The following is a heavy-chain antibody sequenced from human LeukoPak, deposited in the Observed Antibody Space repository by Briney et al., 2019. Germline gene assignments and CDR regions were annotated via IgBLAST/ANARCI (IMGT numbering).Heavy chain of an antibody. D-gene: IGHD4-11*01. CDR1: GCSFTSYW. Sequence: GGSLNPPLKGPGCSFTSYWIGWVRQVPGKGLGWKGIIYPRDAHHKYSPSFQGQVTISADKYISTAYLQWSSLKASDTDMYYCARLRVPGGVLTTGFAYGGQGTLVTVPS. V-gene: IGHV5-51*01. CDR3: ARLRVPGGVLTTGFAY. CDR2: IYPRDAHH. J-gene: IGHJ4*02.